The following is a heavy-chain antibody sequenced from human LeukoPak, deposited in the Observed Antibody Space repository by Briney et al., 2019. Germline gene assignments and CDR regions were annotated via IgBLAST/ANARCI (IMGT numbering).Heavy chain of an antibody. CDR3: ARKYSSSWIYYFDY. D-gene: IGHD6-13*01. CDR2: ISAYNGNT. CDR1: GYTFTSYG. V-gene: IGHV1-18*01. Sequence: ASVKVSCKASGYTFTSYGISWVRQAPGQGLEWMGWISAYNGNTNYAQKLQGRVTMTTDTSTSTAYMELRSLRSDDTAVYYCARKYSSSWIYYFDYWGQGTLVTVSS. J-gene: IGHJ4*02.